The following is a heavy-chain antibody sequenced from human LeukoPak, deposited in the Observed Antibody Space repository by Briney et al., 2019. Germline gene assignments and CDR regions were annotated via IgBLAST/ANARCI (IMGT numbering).Heavy chain of an antibody. V-gene: IGHV1-8*03. D-gene: IGHD3-9*01. CDR2: MNPNSGNT. J-gene: IGHJ3*02. Sequence: ASVKVSCKASGYTFTSYDINWVRQATGQGLEWMGWMNPNSGNTGYAQKLQGRVTITRNTSISTAYMELSSLTSEDTAVYYCARVFVPYYDILKGDAFDIWGQGTMVTVSS. CDR1: GYTFTSYD. CDR3: ARVFVPYYDILKGDAFDI.